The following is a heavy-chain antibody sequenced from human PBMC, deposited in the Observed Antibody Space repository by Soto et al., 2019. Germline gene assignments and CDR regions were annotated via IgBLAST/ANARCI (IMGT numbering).Heavy chain of an antibody. CDR1: GYTFTCYY. D-gene: IGHD1-26*01. CDR2: INPSGGST. V-gene: IGHV1-46*01. CDR3: ARDIVGATKYTHHSVDY. Sequence: SVKVSSKASGYTFTCYYMHWVRQAPGQGLEWMGIINPSGGSTSYAQKFQGRVTMTRDTSTSTVYMELSSLRSEDTALYYCARDIVGATKYTHHSVDYWGQGTLVTVSS. J-gene: IGHJ4*02.